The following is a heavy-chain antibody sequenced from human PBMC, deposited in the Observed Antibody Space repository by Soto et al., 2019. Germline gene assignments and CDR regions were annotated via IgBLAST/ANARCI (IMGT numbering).Heavy chain of an antibody. CDR1: DDSFRGAEYY. D-gene: IGHD6-19*01. V-gene: IGHV4-61*08. Sequence: VLLQESGPGLLRPSETLSLTCTVSDDSFRGAEYYWSWIRQPLGKGPEWIGYTYYNGDTKYNPALGSRVTMSEDTSKNRFSLRLSSVTAADTAVYFCARGPAYIDGWRTFDLWGRGILVTVSS. CDR2: TYYNGDT. J-gene: IGHJ4*02. CDR3: ARGPAYIDGWRTFDL.